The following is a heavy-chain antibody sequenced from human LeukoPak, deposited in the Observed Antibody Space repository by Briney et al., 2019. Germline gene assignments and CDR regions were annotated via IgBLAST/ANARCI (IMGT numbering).Heavy chain of an antibody. CDR3: ARARWSGGFDY. D-gene: IGHD3-10*02. CDR1: GYSISSGYY. V-gene: IGHV4-38-2*02. CDR2: IYHSGST. J-gene: IGHJ4*02. Sequence: SETLSLTCTVSGYSISSGYYWGWIRQPPGKGLEWIGSIYHSGSTYYNPSLESRVTISVDTSKNQFSLKLSSVTAADTAVYYCARARWSGGFDYWGQGTLVTVSS.